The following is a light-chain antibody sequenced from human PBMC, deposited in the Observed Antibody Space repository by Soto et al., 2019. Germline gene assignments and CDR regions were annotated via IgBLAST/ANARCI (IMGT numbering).Light chain of an antibody. CDR3: AAWDDSLNALV. V-gene: IGLV1-36*01. CDR2: YDD. J-gene: IGLJ1*01. CDR1: SSNIGNNA. Sequence: QLVLTQPPSVSEAPRQRVTISCSGSSSNIGNNAVNWYQQLPGKAPKLLIYYDDLLPSGVSDRFSGSKSGTSASLAISGLQSEDEADYYCAAWDDSLNALVFGTGTQLTVL.